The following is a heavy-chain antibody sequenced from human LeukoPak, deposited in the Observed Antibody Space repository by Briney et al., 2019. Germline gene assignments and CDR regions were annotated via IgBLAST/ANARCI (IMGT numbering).Heavy chain of an antibody. V-gene: IGHV4-4*08. CDR3: ARSGSYSGPYVY. J-gene: IGHJ4*02. D-gene: IGHD1-26*01. CDR1: GGSISSYY. Sequence: PSETLSLTCTVSGGSISSYYWSWIRQPPGKGLEWIGYIYTTGSTNYNPSLKSRITMSVDTSKNQFSLKLSSVTAADTAVYYCARSGSYSGPYVYWGQGTVVTVSS. CDR2: IYTTGST.